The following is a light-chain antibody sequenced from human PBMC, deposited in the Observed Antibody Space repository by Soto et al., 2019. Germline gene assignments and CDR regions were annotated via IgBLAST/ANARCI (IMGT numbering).Light chain of an antibody. CDR3: QLWDSSSDRDVV. Sequence: SYELTQPPSVSVAPGRTARITCGGNNIGSKSVHWYQQKPGQAPVLVIYYDSDRPSGIPERFSGSNSGNTATLTISRVEAGDEADYYCQLWDSSSDRDVVFGGGTKVT. CDR1: NIGSKS. J-gene: IGLJ2*01. CDR2: YDS. V-gene: IGLV3-21*04.